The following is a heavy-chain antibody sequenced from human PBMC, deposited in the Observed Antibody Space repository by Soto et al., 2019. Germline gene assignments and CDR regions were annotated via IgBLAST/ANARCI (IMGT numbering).Heavy chain of an antibody. CDR3: ARTGETGYDWGWFDP. Sequence: QVQLVESGGGVVQPGRSQRLSCAASGFPFSAYAMHWVRQAPGRGLEWLAVISSDGSNKHYADSVKGRFSLSRENYENTVYLQMNRLGTEDTAAYYCARTGETGYDWGWFDPWGQGTLVTVSS. D-gene: IGHD3-9*01. CDR2: ISSDGSNK. V-gene: IGHV3-30*03. J-gene: IGHJ5*02. CDR1: GFPFSAYA.